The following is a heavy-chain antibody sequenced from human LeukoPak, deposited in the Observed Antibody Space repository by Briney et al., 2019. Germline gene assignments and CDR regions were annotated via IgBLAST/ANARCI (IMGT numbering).Heavy chain of an antibody. D-gene: IGHD6-6*01. CDR2: IYSGGST. CDR1: GFTVSNNY. V-gene: IGHV3-53*01. CDR3: ASLSLGHY. J-gene: IGHJ4*02. Sequence: GGSPRLSSAASGFTVSNNYMSWVRQAPGKGLEWVSVIYSGGSTYYADSVKGRFTISRDTSKNTLSLQMNSLRAEDTAVYYCASLSLGHYWGQGTLVTVTS.